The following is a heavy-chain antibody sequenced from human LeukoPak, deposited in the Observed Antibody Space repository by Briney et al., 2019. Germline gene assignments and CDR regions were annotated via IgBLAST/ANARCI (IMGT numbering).Heavy chain of an antibody. Sequence: GGSLRLSCAASGFTFSNAWMSWVRQAPGKGLEWVGRIKSKTDGGTTDYAAPVKGRFTISRDDSKNTLYLQMSTLKTEDTAVYYCTTDAGYSSSWYGYYYYYMDVWGKGTTVTVSS. CDR2: IKSKTDGGTT. CDR1: GFTFSNAW. CDR3: TTDAGYSSSWYGYYYYYMDV. V-gene: IGHV3-15*01. J-gene: IGHJ6*03. D-gene: IGHD6-13*01.